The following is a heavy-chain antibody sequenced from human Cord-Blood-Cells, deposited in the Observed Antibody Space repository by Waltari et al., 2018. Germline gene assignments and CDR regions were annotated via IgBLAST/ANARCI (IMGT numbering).Heavy chain of an antibody. CDR3: ARVLERAMYFDY. CDR1: GGTFSSYA. V-gene: IGHV1-69*01. Sequence: QVQLVQSGAEVKKPGSSVKVSCKASGGTFSSYAISWVPQAPGQGPEWMGGIIPIFGTANYSQKFQGRVTITADESTSTAYMELSSLRSEDTAVYYGARVLERAMYFDYWGQGTLVTVSS. D-gene: IGHD1-1*01. J-gene: IGHJ4*02. CDR2: IIPIFGTA.